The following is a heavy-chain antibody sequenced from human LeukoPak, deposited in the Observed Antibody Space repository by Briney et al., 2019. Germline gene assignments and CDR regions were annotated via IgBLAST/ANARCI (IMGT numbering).Heavy chain of an antibody. V-gene: IGHV4-39*07. CDR3: ARGGSSGYYYDYFDY. D-gene: IGHD3-22*01. CDR1: GGSISSSRYY. J-gene: IGHJ4*02. CDR2: IYHSGST. Sequence: SETLSLTCTVSGGSISSSRYYWGWIRQPPGKGLEWIGSIYHSGSTYYNPSLKSRVTISVDTSKNQFSLKLSSVTAADTAVYYCARGGSSGYYYDYFDYWGQGTLVTVSS.